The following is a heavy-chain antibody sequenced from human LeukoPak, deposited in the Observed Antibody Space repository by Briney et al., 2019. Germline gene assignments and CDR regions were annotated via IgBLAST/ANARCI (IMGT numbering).Heavy chain of an antibody. D-gene: IGHD4-23*01. Sequence: GGSLRLSCAASGFTFSTYAMSWVRLAPGKGLEWVSAISGSGGSTYYADSVKGRFTISRDNSKNTLYLQMNSLRAEDTAVYYCAKSLTPFMTTVVTNYWGQGTLVTVSS. CDR1: GFTFSTYA. CDR3: AKSLTPFMTTVVTNY. V-gene: IGHV3-23*01. CDR2: ISGSGGST. J-gene: IGHJ4*02.